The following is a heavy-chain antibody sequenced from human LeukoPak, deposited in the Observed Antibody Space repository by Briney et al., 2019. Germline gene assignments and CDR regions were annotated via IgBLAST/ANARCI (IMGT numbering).Heavy chain of an antibody. V-gene: IGHV1-18*01. CDR3: ARVGPFLTGYSFDGY. J-gene: IGHJ3*01. CDR2: ISAYNGNT. CDR1: RYTFTTYG. D-gene: IGHD3-9*01. Sequence: ASVKVSCKPSRYTFTTYGISSVRHAPGQGLEWLGWISAYNGNTNYTQKVQGRVTLTTDTSTSTAYMELRSLTSDDTATYYCARVGPFLTGYSFDGYWGQGTMVTVSS.